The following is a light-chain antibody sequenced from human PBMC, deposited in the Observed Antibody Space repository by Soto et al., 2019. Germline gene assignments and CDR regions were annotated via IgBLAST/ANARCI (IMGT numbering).Light chain of an antibody. CDR2: GAS. CDR1: QSVNSSY. Sequence: ELVLTQSPGTLSLSPGERATPSCRASQSVNSSYLAWYQHKPGQAPRLLISGASTRATGIPDRFSGSASGTNFTLTITSLEPEDFAVYYCQQYGNSPQTFGPGTKVDIK. CDR3: QQYGNSPQT. J-gene: IGKJ1*01. V-gene: IGKV3-20*01.